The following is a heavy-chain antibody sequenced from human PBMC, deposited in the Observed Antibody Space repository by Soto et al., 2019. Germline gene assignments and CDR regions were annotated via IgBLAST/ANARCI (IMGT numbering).Heavy chain of an antibody. CDR3: ARDCIRSSSIGYYYYGMDV. CDR2: IYYSGST. J-gene: IGHJ6*02. D-gene: IGHD6-6*01. CDR1: GGSISSYY. V-gene: IGHV4-59*01. Sequence: KASETLSLTCTVSGGSISSYYWSWIRQPPGKGLEWIGYIYYSGSTNYNPSLKSRVTISVDTSKNQFSLKLSSVTAADTAVYYCARDCIRSSSIGYYYYGMDVWGQGTTVTVSS.